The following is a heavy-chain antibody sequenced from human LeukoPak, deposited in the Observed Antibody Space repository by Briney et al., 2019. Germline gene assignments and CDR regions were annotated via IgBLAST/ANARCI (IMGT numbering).Heavy chain of an antibody. V-gene: IGHV1-3*04. CDR3: ARPGASSPGNWFAS. J-gene: IGHJ5*01. CDR2: INTADGNT. Sequence: ASVTVSCTASGYTFTNHAMHWVRQAPGQGLEWMGWINTADGNTKYSQKFQGRVTITRDTSASIVYLELTSLRSEDTAVYYCARPGASSPGNWFASWGQGTLVTVSS. CDR1: GYTFTNHA. D-gene: IGHD6-13*01.